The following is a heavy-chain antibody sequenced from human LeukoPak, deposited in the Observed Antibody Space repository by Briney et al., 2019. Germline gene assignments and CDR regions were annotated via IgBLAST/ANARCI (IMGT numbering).Heavy chain of an antibody. V-gene: IGHV4-39*07. D-gene: IGHD3-10*01. CDR3: ARVGGRAMVRGVGTLDY. Sequence: PAETLSLTCTVSGDSISSSTYYWGWIRQPPGKGLEWIGSIYHSGSTNYNPSLKSRVTISVDKSKNQFSLKLSSVTAADTAVYYCARVGGRAMVRGVGTLDYWGQGTLVTVSS. J-gene: IGHJ4*02. CDR2: IYHSGST. CDR1: GDSISSSTYY.